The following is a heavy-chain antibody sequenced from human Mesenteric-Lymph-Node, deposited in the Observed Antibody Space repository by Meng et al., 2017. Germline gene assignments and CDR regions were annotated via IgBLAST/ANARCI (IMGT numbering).Heavy chain of an antibody. Sequence: GGSLRLSCAASGFSFSSYWMHWVRQAPGKGLVWVSRSDNDGSSISYADSVKGRFTTPRDNARNTLYLQMNSLRVDDTAVYYCVRGRYCSSTRCDEGYLDLWAVAPWSPSPQ. V-gene: IGHV3-74*01. CDR2: SDNDGSSI. D-gene: IGHD2-2*01. CDR1: GFSFSSYW. CDR3: VRGRYCSSTRCDEGYLDL. J-gene: IGHJ2*01.